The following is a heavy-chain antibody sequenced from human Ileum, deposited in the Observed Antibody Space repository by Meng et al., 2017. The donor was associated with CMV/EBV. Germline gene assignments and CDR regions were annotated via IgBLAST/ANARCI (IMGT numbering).Heavy chain of an antibody. CDR3: AHHKYSSSWYYFDY. V-gene: IGHV2-5*01. Sequence: GFERSNSGVGVGWIRQHPGKALEWLALIYWNDDKRYSPSLKSRLTITKDTSKNQVVLTMTNMDPVDTATYYCAHHKYSSSWYYFDYWGQGTLVTVSS. D-gene: IGHD6-13*01. CDR1: GFERSNSGVG. CDR2: IYWNDDK. J-gene: IGHJ4*02.